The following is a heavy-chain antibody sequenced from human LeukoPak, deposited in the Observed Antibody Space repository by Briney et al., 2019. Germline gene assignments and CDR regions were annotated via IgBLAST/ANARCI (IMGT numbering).Heavy chain of an antibody. V-gene: IGHV3-15*01. J-gene: IGHJ4*02. Sequence: GGSLRLSCAAPGFIFSNAWMSWVRQAPGQGLEWVGRIKSKTHGGTTDYAAPVKGRFAISRDDSKNTLYLQMNSLKTEDTAMYYCTASVVPGIDYWGQGTLVTVSS. D-gene: IGHD6-19*01. CDR1: GFIFSNAW. CDR3: TASVVPGIDY. CDR2: IKSKTHGGTT.